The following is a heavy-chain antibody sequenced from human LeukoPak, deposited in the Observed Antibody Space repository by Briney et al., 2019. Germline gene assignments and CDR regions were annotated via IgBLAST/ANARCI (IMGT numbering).Heavy chain of an antibody. V-gene: IGHV4-59*01. Sequence: LETLSLTCTVSGGSISNYYWNWIRQPPGKGLEWIGYIYYSGSTYYNPSLKSRVTISIHTSKNQFSLNLSSVTAADTAVYYCARGAYYDILTGSGPAFDIWGQGTMVTVSS. CDR3: ARGAYYDILTGSGPAFDI. D-gene: IGHD3-9*01. CDR1: GGSISNYY. CDR2: IYYSGST. J-gene: IGHJ3*02.